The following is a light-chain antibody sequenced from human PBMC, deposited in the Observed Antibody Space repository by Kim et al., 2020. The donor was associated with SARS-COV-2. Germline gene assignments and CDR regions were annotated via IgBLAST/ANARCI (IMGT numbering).Light chain of an antibody. Sequence: DIQMTQSPSSLSASVGDRVTITCRASQDISNYLAWYQQKPGKVPKLLIYAASSLQSGVPSRFGGSRSGTDFTLTITSLQPEDVATYYCQKYDSVPWTFGPGTKVNIK. CDR2: AAS. J-gene: IGKJ1*01. CDR1: QDISNY. V-gene: IGKV1-27*01. CDR3: QKYDSVPWT.